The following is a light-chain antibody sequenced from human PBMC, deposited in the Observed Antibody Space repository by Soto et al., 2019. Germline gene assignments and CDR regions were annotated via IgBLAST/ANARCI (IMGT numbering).Light chain of an antibody. V-gene: IGLV2-14*02. CDR2: EVT. CDR3: QVWDSSSDHVV. CDR1: SSDVGNYEL. Sequence: QSALTQPASVSGSPGQSITISCIGTSSDVGNYELVSWYQQLPGKAPKLIIYEVTKRPSGVPNRFSGSNSGNTATLTISRVEAGDEADYYCQVWDSSSDHVVFGGGTQLTVL. J-gene: IGLJ2*01.